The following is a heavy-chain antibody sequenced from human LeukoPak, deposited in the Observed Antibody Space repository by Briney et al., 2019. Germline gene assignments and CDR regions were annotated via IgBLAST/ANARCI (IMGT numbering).Heavy chain of an antibody. CDR3: ARDKLGYCSSTSCQVGWFDP. CDR1: GGSISSGSYY. J-gene: IGHJ5*02. V-gene: IGHV4-61*02. Sequence: PSETLSLTCTVSGGSISSGSYYWSWIRQPAGKGLEWIGRIYTSGSTNYNPSLKSRVTMSVDTSKNQFSLKLGSVTAADTAVYYCARDKLGYCSSTSCQVGWFDPWGQGTLVTVSS. D-gene: IGHD2-2*01. CDR2: IYTSGST.